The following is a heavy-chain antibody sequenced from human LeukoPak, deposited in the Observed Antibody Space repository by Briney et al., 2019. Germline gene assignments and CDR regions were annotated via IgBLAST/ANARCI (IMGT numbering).Heavy chain of an antibody. V-gene: IGHV1-69*05. D-gene: IGHD2-21*02. J-gene: IGHJ4*02. Sequence: GASVKVSCKASGGTFSSYAISWVRQAPGQGLEWMGGIIPIFGTANYAQKFQGRVTITTDESTSTACMELSSLRSEDTAVYYCARVRRRSDLGGPEYYFDYWGQGTLVTVSS. CDR1: GGTFSSYA. CDR3: ARVRRRSDLGGPEYYFDY. CDR2: IIPIFGTA.